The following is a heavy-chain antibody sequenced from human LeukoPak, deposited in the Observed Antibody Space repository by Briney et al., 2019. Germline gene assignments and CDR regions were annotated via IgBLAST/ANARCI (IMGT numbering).Heavy chain of an antibody. CDR2: ISNSNNTI. J-gene: IGHJ4*02. Sequence: GGSLRLSCAASGFTFSSYTMNWVRQAPGKGLEWISYISNSNNTIYYADSIKGRFTISRDNAKNSLFLQMNSLRVEDTAMYYCATTEFLDHWGQGTLVTVSS. V-gene: IGHV3-48*01. D-gene: IGHD3-10*01. CDR1: GFTFSSYT. CDR3: ATTEFLDH.